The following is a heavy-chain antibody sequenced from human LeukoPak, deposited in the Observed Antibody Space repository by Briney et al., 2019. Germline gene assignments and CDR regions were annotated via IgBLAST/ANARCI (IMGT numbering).Heavy chain of an antibody. Sequence: GGSLRLSCAVSGFIFSNYDMHWVRHAPGKGLEWVSAIGIAGDTYYPGSVKGRFTIFREIAKNSLYLQMNRLRAGDTGVYYCARGGYYDILTGYSALEHWGQGTLVTVSS. CDR2: IGIAGDT. D-gene: IGHD3-9*01. CDR1: GFIFSNYD. V-gene: IGHV3-13*01. CDR3: ARGGYYDILTGYSALEH. J-gene: IGHJ4*02.